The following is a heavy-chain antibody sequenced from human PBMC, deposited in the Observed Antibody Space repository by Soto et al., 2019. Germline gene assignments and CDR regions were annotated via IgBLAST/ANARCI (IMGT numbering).Heavy chain of an antibody. V-gene: IGHV2-5*02. D-gene: IGHD6-6*01. CDR3: AHRRPYSNSPEYFFDY. CDR1: GFSLSTSGVD. CDR2: IYWDDDK. Sequence: QITLKESGHTLVKPTQTLTLTCTFSGFSLSTSGVDVGWIRQPPGKALEWLALIYWDDDKRYSPSLKSRLTITKDTSKNQVVLTMTNMDPLDTATYYCAHRRPYSNSPEYFFDYWGQGTLVTVSS. J-gene: IGHJ4*02.